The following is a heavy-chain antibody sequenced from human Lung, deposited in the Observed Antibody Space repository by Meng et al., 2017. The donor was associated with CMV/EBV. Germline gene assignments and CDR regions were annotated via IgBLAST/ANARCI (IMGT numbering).Heavy chain of an antibody. CDR3: ARGINGGCGD. J-gene: IGHJ4*02. D-gene: IGHD4-23*01. V-gene: IGHV6-1*01. Sequence: AQQTQSCPGPVKPPQTPPPTCAISGDIVSSNSAAWHWIRQSPSRGLEWLGRTYYRSKWYHEYAVSVKSRITISPDTPKNQFSLQLNSMTPEDTAVYYCARGINGGCGDWGQGTLVTVSS. CDR1: GDIVSSNSAA. CDR2: TYYRSKWYH.